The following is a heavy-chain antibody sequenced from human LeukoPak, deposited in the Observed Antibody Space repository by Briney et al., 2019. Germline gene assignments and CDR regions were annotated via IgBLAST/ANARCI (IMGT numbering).Heavy chain of an antibody. J-gene: IGHJ4*02. CDR2: INHSGRT. Sequence: PSETLSLTCAVYGGSFSGYYWSWLRQPPGKGLEWIGEINHSGRTCYNPSLKSRVTIFVDTSKNQFSLKLSSVTAAETAVYYCARQEGATDYWGQGTLVTVSS. CDR3: ARQEGATDY. V-gene: IGHV4-34*01. D-gene: IGHD1-26*01. CDR1: GGSFSGYY.